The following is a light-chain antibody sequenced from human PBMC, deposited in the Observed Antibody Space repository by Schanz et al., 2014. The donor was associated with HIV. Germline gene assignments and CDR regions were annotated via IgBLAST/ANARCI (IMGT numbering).Light chain of an antibody. Sequence: EIVLTQSPGTLSLSPGEVGTLSCRASQSISTHLAWYQQKPGQAPTLLIYGASKRATGIPDRFIGSGSGTDFTLTISSLQSEDFAVYYCQQYNNWPPETFGGGTKVEVK. CDR1: QSISTH. CDR2: GAS. CDR3: QQYNNWPPET. J-gene: IGKJ4*01. V-gene: IGKV3D-15*01.